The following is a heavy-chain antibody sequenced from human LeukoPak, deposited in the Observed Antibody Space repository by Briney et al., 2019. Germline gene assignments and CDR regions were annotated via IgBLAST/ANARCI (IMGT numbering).Heavy chain of an antibody. CDR3: AMGDYFDY. V-gene: IGHV3-7*01. J-gene: IGHJ4*02. Sequence: GGSLRLSCAASGFTFSSNWMSWVRQAPGEGLEWVANINQDDSEKYYVDSVKGRFTISRDNAKNTLYLQMNSLRAEDMAMYFCAMGDYFDYWGQGTLVTVSS. CDR1: GFTFSSNW. CDR2: INQDDSEK.